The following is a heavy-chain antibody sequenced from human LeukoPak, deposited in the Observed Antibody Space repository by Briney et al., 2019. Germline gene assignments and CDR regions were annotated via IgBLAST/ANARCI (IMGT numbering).Heavy chain of an antibody. Sequence: ASVKVSCKASGYTFTSYGISWVRQAPGQGLEWMGWISAYNGNTNYAQKLQGRVTMTTDTSTSTAYMELRSLRSDDTAVYYCAKRAAAGPDGYNYYYMDVWGKGTRVTVSS. CDR1: GYTFTSYG. CDR3: AKRAAAGPDGYNYYYMDV. J-gene: IGHJ6*03. V-gene: IGHV1-18*01. CDR2: ISAYNGNT. D-gene: IGHD6-13*01.